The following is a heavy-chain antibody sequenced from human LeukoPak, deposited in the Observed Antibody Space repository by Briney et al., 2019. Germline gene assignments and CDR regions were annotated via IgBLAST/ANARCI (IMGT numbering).Heavy chain of an antibody. CDR1: GGSFSGYY. J-gene: IGHJ4*02. CDR3: ARGLYYYDSSGYYPY. CDR2: INHSGST. V-gene: IGHV4-34*01. D-gene: IGHD3-22*01. Sequence: SETLSLTCAVYGGSFSGYYWSWIRQPPGKGLEGCGEINHSGSTNYNPSPKSRVTISVDTSKNKCSLKLSSVTAADTAVYYCARGLYYYDSSGYYPYWGQGTLVTVSS.